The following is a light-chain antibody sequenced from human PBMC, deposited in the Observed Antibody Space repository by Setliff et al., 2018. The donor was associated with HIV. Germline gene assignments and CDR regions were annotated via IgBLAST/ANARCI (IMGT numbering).Light chain of an antibody. CDR1: NSDVGSHNL. Sequence: QSVLTQPASVSGSPGQSITVSCTGTNSDVGSHNLVSWYQQYPGKAPKLLIYEVNKRPSGVPDRFSGSKSGPSASLAINGLQSEDEADYYCATWDDSLNGFYVFGTGTKVTVL. V-gene: IGLV2-14*02. CDR2: EVN. J-gene: IGLJ1*01. CDR3: ATWDDSLNGFYV.